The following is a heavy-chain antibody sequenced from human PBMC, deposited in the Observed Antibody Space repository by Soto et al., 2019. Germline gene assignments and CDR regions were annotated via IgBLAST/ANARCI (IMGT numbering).Heavy chain of an antibody. J-gene: IGHJ6*02. CDR1: GYTFINYG. CDR2: ISTHNGNT. CDR3: ARDGLYSSTLAGYGSDV. D-gene: IGHD2-2*01. Sequence: GASVKVSCKSSGYTFINYGISWVRQAPGQGLEWMGWISTHNGNTNYGQKVQGRVTMTTDTSTSTVYMELRSLRSDDTAVYYCARDGLYSSTLAGYGSDVWGQGTTVTVSS. V-gene: IGHV1-18*01.